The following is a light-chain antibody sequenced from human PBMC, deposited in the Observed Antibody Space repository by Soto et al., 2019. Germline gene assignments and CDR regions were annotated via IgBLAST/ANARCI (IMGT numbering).Light chain of an antibody. CDR1: QSVSSN. CDR3: QQYNFRWT. J-gene: IGKJ1*01. Sequence: EIVMTQSPATLSVSPGERATLSCRASQSVSSNFAWYQHTPGQAPRLLIYGASTRATGIPARLSGSGSGTEFTITTSSLQSEDLAFYCWQQYNFRWTFGRGTKVEMK. CDR2: GAS. V-gene: IGKV3-15*01.